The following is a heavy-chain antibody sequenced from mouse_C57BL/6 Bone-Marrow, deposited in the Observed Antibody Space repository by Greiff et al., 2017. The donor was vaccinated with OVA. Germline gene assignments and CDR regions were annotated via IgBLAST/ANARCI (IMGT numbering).Heavy chain of an antibody. CDR2: IHPNSGST. V-gene: IGHV1-64*01. CDR3: AIPYDYDRDYYAMDY. CDR1: GYTFTSYW. Sequence: QVQLQQSGAELVKPGASVKLSCKASGYTFTSYWMHWVKQRPGQGLEWIGMIHPNSGSTNYNEKFKSKATLTVDKSSSTAYMQLSSLTSEDSAVYYCAIPYDYDRDYYAMDYWGQGTSVTVSS. J-gene: IGHJ4*01. D-gene: IGHD2-4*01.